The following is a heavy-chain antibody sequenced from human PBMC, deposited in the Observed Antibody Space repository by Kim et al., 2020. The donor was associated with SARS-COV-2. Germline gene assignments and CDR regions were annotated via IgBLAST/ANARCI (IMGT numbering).Heavy chain of an antibody. CDR3: ARSDYGDYGWFDP. D-gene: IGHD4-17*01. J-gene: IGHJ5*02. V-gene: IGHV4-31*02. Sequence: NPSRRGRVTISVDPTKNQYSLKLSCVTAADAAVYYCARSDYGDYGWFDPWGQGTLVTVSS.